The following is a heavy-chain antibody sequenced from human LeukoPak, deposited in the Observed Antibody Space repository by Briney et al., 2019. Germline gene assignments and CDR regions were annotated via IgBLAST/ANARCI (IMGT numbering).Heavy chain of an antibody. CDR1: GGSIISNSYY. V-gene: IGHV4-39*07. D-gene: IGHD3-16*02. Sequence: SETLSLTCTVSGGSIISNSYYWSWIRQSPGQGLEWIGEINHSGSTNYNPSLKSRVTISVDTSKNQFSLSLSAVTAEDTALYYCARGWDYYYATAYRYYFDLWGQGNLVSVSS. CDR2: INHSGST. CDR3: ARGWDYYYATAYRYYFDL. J-gene: IGHJ4*01.